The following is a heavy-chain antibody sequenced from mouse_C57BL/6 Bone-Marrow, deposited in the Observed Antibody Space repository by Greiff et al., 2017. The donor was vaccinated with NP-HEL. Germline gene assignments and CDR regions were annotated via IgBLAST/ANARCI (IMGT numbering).Heavy chain of an antibody. CDR1: GYSFTDYN. J-gene: IGHJ1*03. CDR2: INPNYGTT. V-gene: IGHV1-39*01. CDR3: ARGLRRASYWYFDV. Sequence: QQSGPELVKPGASVKISCKASGYSFTDYNMNWVKQSNGKSLEWIGVINPNYGTTSYNQKFKGKATLTVDQSSSTAYMQLNSLTSEDSAVYYCARGLRRASYWYFDVWGTGTTVTVSS. D-gene: IGHD2-4*01.